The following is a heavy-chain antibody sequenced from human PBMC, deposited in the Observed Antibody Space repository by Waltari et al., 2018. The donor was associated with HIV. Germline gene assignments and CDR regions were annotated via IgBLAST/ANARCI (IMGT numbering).Heavy chain of an antibody. CDR1: GYTFARFH. CDR2: VNPANGAT. V-gene: IGHV1-2*04. CDR3: ARGESATWANLDF. J-gene: IGHJ4*01. D-gene: IGHD1-26*01. Sequence: QVQLVQSAAELKSPGASGQIACRTSGYTFARFHIHWVRQAPGEGLQWVGWVNPANGATNYAQELQDWVSVTTDRSITTVYLTLKRLRSDDTAVYYCARGESATWANLDFWGQGTVVSVSS.